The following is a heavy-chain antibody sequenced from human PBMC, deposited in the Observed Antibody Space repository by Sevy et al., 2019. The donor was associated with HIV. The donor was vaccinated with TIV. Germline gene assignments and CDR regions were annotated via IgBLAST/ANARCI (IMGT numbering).Heavy chain of an antibody. V-gene: IGHV3-23*01. J-gene: IGHJ4*02. CDR2: ISGSGGST. D-gene: IGHD6-19*01. CDR1: GFTFSSYA. CDR3: AKAWIIAVAGTGVDY. Sequence: GGSLRLSCAASGFTFSSYAMHWVRQAPGKGLEWVSAISGSGGSTYYAVSVKCPFTISRDNSKNTLYLQMHSLSAEDTAVYYCAKAWIIAVAGTGVDYRGQGTLVTVSS.